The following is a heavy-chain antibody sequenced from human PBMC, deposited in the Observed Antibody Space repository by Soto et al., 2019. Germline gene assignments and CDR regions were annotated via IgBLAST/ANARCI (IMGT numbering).Heavy chain of an antibody. CDR2: INPSGGST. Sequence: ASVKVSCKAYGYTFTSQYMHWVRQAPGQGLEWMGIINPSGGSTSYAQKFQGRVTMTRDTSTSTVYMELSSLRSEDTAVYYCARDVSLVGATPYYFDYWGQGTLVTVSS. CDR3: ARDVSLVGATPYYFDY. D-gene: IGHD1-26*01. V-gene: IGHV1-46*01. J-gene: IGHJ4*02. CDR1: GYTFTSQY.